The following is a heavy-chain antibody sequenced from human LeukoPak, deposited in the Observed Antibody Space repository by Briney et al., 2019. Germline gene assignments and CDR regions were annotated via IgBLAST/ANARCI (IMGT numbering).Heavy chain of an antibody. CDR1: GGSISTHY. CDR2: VLDSERT. D-gene: IGHD5-18*01. J-gene: IGHJ4*02. CDR3: ATIKRGSIFGYFDF. Sequence: SETLSLTCTVSGGSISTHYWSWIRQPPGKGLEWIGYVLDSERTKDNPSLKSRATLSADTSKNQFSLRLTSVTAADSAVYYCATIKRGSIFGYFDFWGQGVLVTVSS. V-gene: IGHV4-59*11.